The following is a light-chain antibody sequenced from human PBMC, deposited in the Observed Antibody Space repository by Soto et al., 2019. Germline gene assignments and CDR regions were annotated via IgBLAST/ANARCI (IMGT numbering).Light chain of an antibody. V-gene: IGKV3-20*01. CDR3: QQYGSSPRT. Sequence: EIVLAQSPGTLSLSPGERATLSCRASQSVISNFLAWYQQKPGQAPWLLIWGASNRAGGVPDRFSGSGSGTDFTLTISRLEPEDFEVYYCQQYGSSPRTFGQGTRVEI. CDR1: QSVISNF. J-gene: IGKJ1*01. CDR2: GAS.